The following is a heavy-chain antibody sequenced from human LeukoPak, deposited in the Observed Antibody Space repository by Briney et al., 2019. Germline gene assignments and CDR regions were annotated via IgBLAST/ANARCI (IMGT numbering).Heavy chain of an antibody. V-gene: IGHV3-30*03. Sequence: SGGSLRLSCAASGFTFSSYGMHWVRQAPGKGLEWVAIISNDGSRKYYGHSVEGRFTISRDNSKNTLYLQMDSLRAEDTAVYYCARDRAWNYFDYWGQGTLVTVSS. D-gene: IGHD3-3*01. CDR1: GFTFSSYG. CDR3: ARDRAWNYFDY. CDR2: ISNDGSRK. J-gene: IGHJ4*02.